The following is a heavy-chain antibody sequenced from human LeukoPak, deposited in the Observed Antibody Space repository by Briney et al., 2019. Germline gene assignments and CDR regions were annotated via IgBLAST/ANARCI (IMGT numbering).Heavy chain of an antibody. CDR1: GFTFSSYW. CDR2: INSRSSNI. V-gene: IGHV3-21*01. CDR3: AREAAVAGFDY. D-gene: IGHD6-19*01. J-gene: IGHJ4*02. Sequence: PGGSLRLSCAASGFTFSSYWMHWVRQAPGKGLEWVSSINSRSSNIYYADSVKGRFTISRDNAKNSLYLQMNSLRAEDTAVYFCAREAAVAGFDYWGQGTLVTVSS.